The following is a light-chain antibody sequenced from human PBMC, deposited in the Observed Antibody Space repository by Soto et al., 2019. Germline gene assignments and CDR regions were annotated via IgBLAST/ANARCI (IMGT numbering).Light chain of an antibody. J-gene: IGKJ1*01. CDR3: QQYGSSGT. Sequence: IVMTQSPATLSVSPGEISTLYCRASQSVSSSYLAWYQQNPGQAPRLLIHGASRRATGIPDRFGGSGSGTGFTLTISRLEPEDFAVYYCQQYGSSGTFGQGTKVDIK. CDR1: QSVSSSY. V-gene: IGKV3-20*01. CDR2: GAS.